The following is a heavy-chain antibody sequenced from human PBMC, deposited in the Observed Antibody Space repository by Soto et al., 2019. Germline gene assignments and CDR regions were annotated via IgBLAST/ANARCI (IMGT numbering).Heavy chain of an antibody. Sequence: QVQLVESGGGVVQPGRSLRLSCAASGFTFSSYAMHWVRQAPGKGLEWVAVIYSGGSTYYADSVKGRFTISRDNSKNTLYLQMNSLRAEDTAVYYCARGRIAANWGQGTLVTVSS. CDR3: ARGRIAAN. CDR1: GFTFSSYA. CDR2: IYSGGST. V-gene: IGHV3-30*14. J-gene: IGHJ4*02. D-gene: IGHD6-25*01.